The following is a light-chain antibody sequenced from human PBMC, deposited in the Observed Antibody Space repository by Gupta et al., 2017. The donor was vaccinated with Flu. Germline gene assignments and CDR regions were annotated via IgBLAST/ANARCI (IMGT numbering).Light chain of an antibody. CDR1: SSDVGNYIY. CDR3: CADAGSHNWV. J-gene: IGLJ3*02. V-gene: IGLV2-11*01. CDR2: DVT. Sequence: SALTQPRSVSGSPGQTVTITCAGTSSDVGNYIYVYWYQQHPGKAPKLVIYDVTKWAPGVPGRFSSSKSGNTASLTISEREDEADADYYVCADAGSHNWVFGGGTKLTVL.